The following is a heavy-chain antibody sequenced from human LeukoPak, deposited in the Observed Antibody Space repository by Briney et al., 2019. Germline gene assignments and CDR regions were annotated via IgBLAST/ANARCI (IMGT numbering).Heavy chain of an antibody. Sequence: PSETLSLTCTVSGGSVSSGSYYWSWIRQPPGKGLEWIGYVYCSGSTNYNPSLKSRVTISVDTSKNQFSLKLSSVTAADTAVYYCARDVTYYGMDVWGQGTTVTVSS. CDR2: VYCSGST. D-gene: IGHD2-21*02. V-gene: IGHV4-61*01. CDR3: ARDVTYYGMDV. CDR1: GGSVSSGSYY. J-gene: IGHJ6*02.